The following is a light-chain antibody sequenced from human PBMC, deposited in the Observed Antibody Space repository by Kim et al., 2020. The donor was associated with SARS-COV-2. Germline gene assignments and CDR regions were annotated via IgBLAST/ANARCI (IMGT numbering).Light chain of an antibody. Sequence: PGERATLSCRASQSVSSYLAWYQQKPGQAPRLLIYDASNRATGIPARFSGSGSGTDFTLTISSLEPEDFAVYYCQQRSNWPPIWTLGQGTKVYIK. V-gene: IGKV3-11*01. CDR2: DAS. J-gene: IGKJ1*01. CDR3: QQRSNWPPIWT. CDR1: QSVSSY.